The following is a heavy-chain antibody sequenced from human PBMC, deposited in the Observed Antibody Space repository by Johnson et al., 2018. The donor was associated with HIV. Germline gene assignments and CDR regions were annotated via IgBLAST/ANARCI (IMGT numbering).Heavy chain of an antibody. V-gene: IGHV3-30*03. D-gene: IGHD3-22*01. Sequence: HVQLVESGGGVVQPGRSLRLSCAASGFTFSSYGMHWVRQAPGKGLEWVAVISYDGSNKYYADSVKGRFTISRDNSKNTLYLQMNSLRAEDTAVYYCARVVAFEVRDLYYSDTSGSNDAFDIWGQGTMVTVSS. J-gene: IGHJ3*02. CDR1: GFTFSSYG. CDR3: ARVVAFEVRDLYYSDTSGSNDAFDI. CDR2: ISYDGSNK.